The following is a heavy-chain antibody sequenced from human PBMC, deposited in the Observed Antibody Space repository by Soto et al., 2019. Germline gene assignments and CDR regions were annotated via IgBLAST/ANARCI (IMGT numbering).Heavy chain of an antibody. CDR3: AADRKGGRITMVRGPKGFDP. J-gene: IGHJ5*02. Sequence: ASVKVSCKASGFTFTSSAVQWVRQARGQRLEWIGWIVVGSGNTNYAQKFQERVTITRDMSTSTAYMELSSLRSEDTAVYYCAADRKGGRITMVRGPKGFDPWGQGTLVTVSS. D-gene: IGHD3-10*01. CDR1: GFTFTSSA. V-gene: IGHV1-58*01. CDR2: IVVGSGNT.